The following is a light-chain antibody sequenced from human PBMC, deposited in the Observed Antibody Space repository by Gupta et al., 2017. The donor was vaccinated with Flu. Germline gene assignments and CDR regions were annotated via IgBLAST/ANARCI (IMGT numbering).Light chain of an antibody. CDR1: QSLLHDYNNKNF. Sequence: DIVLSQSPDSLAVSLGETATITCKSSQSLLHDYNNKNFLAWYQQKPGQTPSLLIYWASTRESGVQGRFSGSGYGKDLTLTITSRQEEEVAGYYCHQYENYVPHSFGQGTKLEIK. V-gene: IGKV4-1*01. J-gene: IGKJ2*03. CDR2: WAS. CDR3: HQYENYVPHS.